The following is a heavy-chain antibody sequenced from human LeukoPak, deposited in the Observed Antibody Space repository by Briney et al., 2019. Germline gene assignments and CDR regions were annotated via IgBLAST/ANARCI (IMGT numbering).Heavy chain of an antibody. CDR2: ISGSGGST. CDR1: GFTFSTYA. CDR3: AKRSSSSYYYYYGMDV. V-gene: IGHV3-23*01. J-gene: IGHJ6*02. D-gene: IGHD6-6*01. Sequence: GGSLRLSCAASGFTFSTYAMSWVRQAPGKGLEWVSAISGSGGSTYYADSVKGRFTISRDNSKNTLYLQMNSLRAEDTAVYYCAKRSSSSYYYYYGMDVWGQGTTVTVSS.